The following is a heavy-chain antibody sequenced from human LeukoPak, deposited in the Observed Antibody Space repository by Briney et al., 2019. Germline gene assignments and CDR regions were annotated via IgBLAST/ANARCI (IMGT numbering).Heavy chain of an antibody. CDR2: ISSSSSYI. J-gene: IGHJ4*02. CDR1: GFTFSSYS. V-gene: IGHV3-21*04. D-gene: IGHD2-15*01. CDR3: AKGGGSYYFDY. Sequence: GGSLRLSCAASGFTFSSYSMNWVRQAPGKGLEWVSSISSSSSYIYYADSVKGRFTISRDNAKNSLYLQMNSLRAEDTALYYCAKGGGSYYFDYWGQGTLVTVSS.